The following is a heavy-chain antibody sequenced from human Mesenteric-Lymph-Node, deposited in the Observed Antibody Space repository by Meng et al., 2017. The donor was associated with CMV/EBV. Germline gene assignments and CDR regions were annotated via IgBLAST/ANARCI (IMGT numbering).Heavy chain of an antibody. D-gene: IGHD3-10*01. CDR3: ARDGGTMVRGVIIVSHFDY. J-gene: IGHJ4*02. CDR1: FSSRA. V-gene: IGHV1-69*04. Sequence: FSSRAISWVRQTPGRGLEWMGRIIPVLGIANYAQKFQGRVTITADKSTSTAYMELSSLRSEDTAVYYCARDGGTMVRGVIIVSHFDYWGQGTLVPSPQ. CDR2: IIPVLGIA.